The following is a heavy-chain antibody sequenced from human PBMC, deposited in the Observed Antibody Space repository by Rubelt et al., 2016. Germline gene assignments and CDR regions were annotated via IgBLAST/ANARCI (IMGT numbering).Heavy chain of an antibody. D-gene: IGHD3-22*01. CDR3: ARDRIGYYDSSGYVDY. CDR2: IYYSGST. Sequence: QLQLQESGPGLVKPSETLSLTCTVSGGSISSSSYYWGWIRQPPGKGLEWIGSIYYSGSTFYNPSLNGRFTISVDTSKNQFSLKLSSVTAADTAVYYCARDRIGYYDSSGYVDYWGQGTLVTVSS. V-gene: IGHV4-39*07. J-gene: IGHJ4*02. CDR1: GGSISSSSYY.